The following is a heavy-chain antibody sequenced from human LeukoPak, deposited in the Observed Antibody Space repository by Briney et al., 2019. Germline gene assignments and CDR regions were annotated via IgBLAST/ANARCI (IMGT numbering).Heavy chain of an antibody. CDR1: GGSISDYY. J-gene: IGHJ4*02. Sequence: SETLSLTCTVSGGSISDYYWSWIRQPPGKGLGWIGYIYYSGSTNFNPSLKSRVTISVDTSKNQFSLKLTSVTAADTAIYYCARLIPPYYFDSWGQGTHVTVSS. CDR2: IYYSGST. V-gene: IGHV4-59*08. CDR3: ARLIPPYYFDS. D-gene: IGHD3-16*01.